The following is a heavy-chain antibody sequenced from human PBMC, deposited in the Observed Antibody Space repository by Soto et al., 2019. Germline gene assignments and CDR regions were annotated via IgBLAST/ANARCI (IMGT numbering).Heavy chain of an antibody. Sequence: GGSLRLSCAASGFTFSSYAMSWVRQAPGEGLEWVSAISGSGGSTYYADSVKGRFTISRDNSKNTLYLQMNSLRAEDTAVYYCAKDYDFWSGYYKGPDAFDIWGQGTMVTVSS. CDR3: AKDYDFWSGYYKGPDAFDI. D-gene: IGHD3-3*01. J-gene: IGHJ3*02. CDR1: GFTFSSYA. V-gene: IGHV3-23*01. CDR2: ISGSGGST.